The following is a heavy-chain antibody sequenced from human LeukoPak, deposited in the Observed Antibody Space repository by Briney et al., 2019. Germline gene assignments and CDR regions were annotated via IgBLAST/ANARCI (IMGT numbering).Heavy chain of an antibody. V-gene: IGHV4-59*12. CDR2: MYYSGST. CDR3: ARVLGGGSGIPGFDP. J-gene: IGHJ5*02. CDR1: GGSISSYY. Sequence: SETLSLTCTVSGGSISSYYWSWIRQPPGKGLEWIGYMYYSGSTKYNPSLKSRVTISVDTSKNQFSLKLSYVTAADTAVYYCARVLGGGSGIPGFDPWGQGTLVTVSS. D-gene: IGHD3-10*01.